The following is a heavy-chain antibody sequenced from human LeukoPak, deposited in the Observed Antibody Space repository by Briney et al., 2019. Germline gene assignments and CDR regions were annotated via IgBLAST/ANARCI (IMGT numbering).Heavy chain of an antibody. CDR2: IKSKTDGGTT. CDR3: TTDGAHYDFWSGIDY. D-gene: IGHD3-3*01. V-gene: IGHV3-15*01. CDR1: GFTFSNAW. Sequence: GGSLRLSCAASGFTFSNAWMSWVRQAPGKGLEWVGRIKSKTDGGTTDYAAPVKGRFTISRDDSKKTLYLQMNSLKTEDTAVYYCTTDGAHYDFWSGIDYWGQGTLVTVSS. J-gene: IGHJ4*02.